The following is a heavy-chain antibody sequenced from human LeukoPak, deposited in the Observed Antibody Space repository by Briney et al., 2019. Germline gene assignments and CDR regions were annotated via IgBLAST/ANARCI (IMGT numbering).Heavy chain of an antibody. CDR2: IYYSGST. Sequence: SETLSLTCTVSGGSISSYYWGWIRQPPGKGLEWIGSIYYSGSTYYNPSLKSRVTISVDTSKNQFSLKLSSVTAADTAVYYCARGRSSWSSAEYFQHWGQGTLVTVSS. CDR3: ARGRSSWSSAEYFQH. V-gene: IGHV4-39*01. D-gene: IGHD6-13*01. J-gene: IGHJ1*01. CDR1: GGSISSYY.